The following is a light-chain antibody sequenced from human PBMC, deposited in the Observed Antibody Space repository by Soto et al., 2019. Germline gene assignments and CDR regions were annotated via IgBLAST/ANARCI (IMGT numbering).Light chain of an antibody. Sequence: DIVLTQSPASLSVSPGERATLSCRASQSVRNSLLAWYQQKPGQPPRLLIYDASTRATATPERFSGSGSGTDFTLTISRLEPEDFAVYYCHQYDTIVQTFGQGTKV. V-gene: IGKV3-20*01. CDR1: QSVRNSL. J-gene: IGKJ1*01. CDR3: HQYDTIVQT. CDR2: DAS.